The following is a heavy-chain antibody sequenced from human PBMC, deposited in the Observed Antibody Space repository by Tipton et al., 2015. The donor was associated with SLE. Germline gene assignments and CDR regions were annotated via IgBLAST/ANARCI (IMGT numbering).Heavy chain of an antibody. CDR2: IVPLFGTT. J-gene: IGHJ6*03. CDR1: GGTFTNYA. Sequence: QLVQSGPEVKKPGSSVRVSCKTSGGTFTNYAFNWVRQAPGQGLEWVGKIVPLFGTTDYAPNFQGRVTFTADKSTKTAYMEVSSLTSADSAVYYCSAASSPRDYYTDVWGKGTAVSVSS. V-gene: IGHV1-69*06. D-gene: IGHD2-2*01. CDR3: SAASSPRDYYTDV.